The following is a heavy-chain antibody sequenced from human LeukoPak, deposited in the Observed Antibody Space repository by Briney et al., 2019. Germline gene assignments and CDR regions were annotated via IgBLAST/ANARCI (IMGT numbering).Heavy chain of an antibody. CDR1: GFTFSSYW. CDR2: INSDGSST. J-gene: IGHJ4*02. D-gene: IGHD6-19*01. CDR3: AKGGIAVAGTRYYFDY. V-gene: IGHV3-74*01. Sequence: GGSLRLSCAASGFTFSSYWMHWVRQAPGKGLVWVSRINSDGSSTSYADSVKGRFTISRDNAKNTLYLQMNSLRAEDTAVYYCAKGGIAVAGTRYYFDYWGQGTLVTVSS.